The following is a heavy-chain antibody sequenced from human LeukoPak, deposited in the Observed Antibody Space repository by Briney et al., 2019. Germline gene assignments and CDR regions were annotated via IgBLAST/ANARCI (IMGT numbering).Heavy chain of an antibody. V-gene: IGHV4-4*02. Sequence: SGTLSLTCAVSGGSISSSNWWSWVRQPPGKGLEWIGEIYHSGSTNYNPSLKSRVTISVDKSKNQFSLKLSSVTAADTAVYYCARGPGTEFGEDYCGMDVWGQGTTVTVSS. CDR2: IYHSGST. J-gene: IGHJ6*02. CDR1: GGSISSSNW. CDR3: ARGPGTEFGEDYCGMDV. D-gene: IGHD3-10*01.